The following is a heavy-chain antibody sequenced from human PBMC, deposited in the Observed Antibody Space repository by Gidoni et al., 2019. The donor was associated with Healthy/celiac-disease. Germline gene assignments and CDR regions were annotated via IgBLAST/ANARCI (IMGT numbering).Heavy chain of an antibody. CDR3: ARTDRWIAAAGKNYYYGMDV. J-gene: IGHJ6*02. D-gene: IGHD6-13*01. V-gene: IGHV4-59*01. CDR1: GGSISSYY. CDR2: IYYSGST. Sequence: QVQLQESGPGLVKPSETLSLTCTVSGGSISSYYWSWIRQPPGKGLEWIGYIYYSGSTNYNPSRKSRVTISVDTSKNQFSLKLSSVTAADTAVYYCARTDRWIAAAGKNYYYGMDVWGQGTTVTVSS.